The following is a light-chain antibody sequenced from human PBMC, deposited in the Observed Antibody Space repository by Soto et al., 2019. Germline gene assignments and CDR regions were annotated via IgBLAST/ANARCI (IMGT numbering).Light chain of an antibody. CDR1: QSVSNN. J-gene: IGKJ4*01. V-gene: IGKV3-15*01. CDR2: HAF. CDR3: QQYNKWPLT. Sequence: EIVMTQSPATLSVSPEERATLSCRASQSVSNNLAWDQHPPGRAHRLLIYHAFTRATGIPARFSGSGSGTEFTLTISRLQSEDFAVYYCQQYNKWPLTVGGGTKVEIK.